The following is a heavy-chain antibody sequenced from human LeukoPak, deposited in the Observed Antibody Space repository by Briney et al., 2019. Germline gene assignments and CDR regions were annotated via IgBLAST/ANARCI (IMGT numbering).Heavy chain of an antibody. CDR2: ISWNSGSI. CDR1: GFTFSSYG. V-gene: IGHV3-9*01. J-gene: IGHJ4*02. Sequence: GGSLRLSCAASGFTFSSYGMHWVRQAPGKGLEWVSGISWNSGSIGYADSVKGRFTISRDNAKNSLYLQMNSLRAEDTALYYCAKASRRGVVVITSYFDYWGQGTLVTISS. D-gene: IGHD3-22*01. CDR3: AKASRRGVVVITSYFDY.